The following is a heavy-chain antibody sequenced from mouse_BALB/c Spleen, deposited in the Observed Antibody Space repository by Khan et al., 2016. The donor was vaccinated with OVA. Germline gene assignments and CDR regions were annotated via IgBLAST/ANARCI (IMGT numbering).Heavy chain of an antibody. CDR1: GFTFSSYS. D-gene: IGHD4-1*01. CDR3: ASHLTGSFAY. Sequence: EVQLVESGGDLVKPGGSLKLSCAASGFTFSSYSMSWVRQTPDKRLEWVATISSDGDYTYCPDSVKGRFTIPRDNAKNTLNLQMSSLKSEDTALYYCASHLTGSFAYWGQGTLVTVSA. CDR2: ISSDGDYT. J-gene: IGHJ3*01. V-gene: IGHV5-6*01.